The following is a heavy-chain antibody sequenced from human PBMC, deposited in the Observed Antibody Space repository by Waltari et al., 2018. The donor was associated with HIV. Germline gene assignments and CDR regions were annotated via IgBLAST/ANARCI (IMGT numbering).Heavy chain of an antibody. CDR3: LSDRGF. V-gene: IGHV1-69-2*01. D-gene: IGHD5-12*01. J-gene: IGHJ4*02. Sequence: EVVLSQSGTHVVKPRTPVTLACRVSGYTFTSDSLPGVRKAPTTTFEWMGSVAPATGDTVYGDHCQTKVTISVDSSLTTSFLRLTNLTTDDSAVYHCLSDRGFWGQGSQVTV. CDR2: VAPATGDT. CDR1: GYTFTSDS.